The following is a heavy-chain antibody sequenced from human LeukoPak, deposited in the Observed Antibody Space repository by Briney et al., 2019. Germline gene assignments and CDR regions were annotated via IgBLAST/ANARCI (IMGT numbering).Heavy chain of an antibody. D-gene: IGHD6-6*01. J-gene: IGHJ4*02. CDR2: INPNSGGT. V-gene: IGHV1-2*02. Sequence: ASVKVSCKASGYIFGDYYMHWVRQAPGQGLEWMGWINPNSGGTNYAQKFQGRVTMTRDTSISTAYMELSRLRSDDTAVYYCARAMAARLHYFDYWGQGTLVTVSS. CDR3: ARAMAARLHYFDY. CDR1: GYIFGDYY.